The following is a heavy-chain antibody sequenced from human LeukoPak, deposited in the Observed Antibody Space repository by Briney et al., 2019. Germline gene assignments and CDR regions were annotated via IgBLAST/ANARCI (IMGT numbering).Heavy chain of an antibody. CDR1: SGSFNDYC. D-gene: IGHD3-22*01. Sequence: SETLSLTCAVYSGSFNDYCWIWLRQPPRRGLEWIGEIYSGGSANYDPSLKGRLAISVDPSKSQFSLKLSSLTAADTAVYYCARGKDYYDSSGHHYYYGMDVWGQGTTVTVSS. V-gene: IGHV4-34*01. CDR3: ARGKDYYDSSGHHYYYGMDV. CDR2: IYSGGSA. J-gene: IGHJ6*02.